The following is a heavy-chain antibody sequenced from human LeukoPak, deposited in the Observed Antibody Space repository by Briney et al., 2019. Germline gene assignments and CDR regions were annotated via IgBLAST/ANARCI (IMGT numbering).Heavy chain of an antibody. D-gene: IGHD3-22*01. V-gene: IGHV4-61*02. J-gene: IGHJ4*02. CDR2: IYTSGST. CDR1: GGSISSGSYY. CDR3: ARQDQKYYYDSSGYYYEGGFDY. Sequence: SQTLSLTCTVSGGSISSGSYYWSWIRQPAGKGLECIGRIYTSGSTNYNPSLKSRVTISVETAKNQCSLKLSSVTAADTAVYYCARQDQKYYYDSSGYYYEGGFDYWGQGTLVTVSS.